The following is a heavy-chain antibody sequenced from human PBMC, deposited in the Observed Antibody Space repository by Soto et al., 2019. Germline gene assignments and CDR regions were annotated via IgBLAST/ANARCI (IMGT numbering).Heavy chain of an antibody. D-gene: IGHD1-26*01. CDR2: IAYDESSK. V-gene: IGHV3-30*18. CDR3: AKDRGVMGASTHFDY. J-gene: IGHJ4*02. Sequence: PWGSRRLPCEASSFILNNYGKHSVRQAPGNGLEWVAVIAYDESSKYYSYSVRGRLTISRDNSKNTLFLQMSSLRVEDTAVYYCAKDRGVMGASTHFDYWGQGALVTVSS. CDR1: SFILNNYG.